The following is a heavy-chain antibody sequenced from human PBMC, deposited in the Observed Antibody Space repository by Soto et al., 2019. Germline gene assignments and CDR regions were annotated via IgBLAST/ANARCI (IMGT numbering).Heavy chain of an antibody. CDR2: IYHSGVT. V-gene: IGHV4-4*02. Sequence: QVQLQESGPGLVKPSGTLSLTCAVSGVPIRSENWWTWVRQPPGKGLEWIAEIYHSGVTNYNPSLKSRATISVDKSKNQFSLDLYSVTAADTAVYFCTRGPSLEAFRDYWGQGTLVTVSS. CDR3: TRGPSLEAFRDY. CDR1: GVPIRSENW. D-gene: IGHD1-1*01. J-gene: IGHJ4*02.